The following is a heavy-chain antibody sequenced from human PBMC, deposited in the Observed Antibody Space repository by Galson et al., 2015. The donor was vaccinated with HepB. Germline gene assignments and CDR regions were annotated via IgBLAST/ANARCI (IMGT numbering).Heavy chain of an antibody. CDR3: ARGHPRYCSSTSCFFDY. Sequence: SLRLSCAASGFTVSSNYMSWVRQAPGKGREWVSVIYSGGSTYYADSVKGRFTISRDNSKNTLYLQMNSLRAEDTAVYYWARGHPRYCSSTSCFFDYWGQGTLVTVSS. CDR1: GFTVSSNY. J-gene: IGHJ4*02. CDR2: IYSGGST. D-gene: IGHD2-2*01. V-gene: IGHV3-66*02.